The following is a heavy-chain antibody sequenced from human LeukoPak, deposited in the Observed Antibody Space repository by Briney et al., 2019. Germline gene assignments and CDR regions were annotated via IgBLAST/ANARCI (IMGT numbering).Heavy chain of an antibody. CDR2: IIPIFGTA. Sequence: GASVKVSCKASGGTFSSYAISWVRQAPGQGLEWMGGIIPIFGTANYAQKFQGRVTITTDESTSTAYMELSSLRSEDTAVYYCARQKEDIVDTAMVGWFDPWGQGTLVTVSS. V-gene: IGHV1-69*05. D-gene: IGHD5-18*01. CDR3: ARQKEDIVDTAMVGWFDP. J-gene: IGHJ5*02. CDR1: GGTFSSYA.